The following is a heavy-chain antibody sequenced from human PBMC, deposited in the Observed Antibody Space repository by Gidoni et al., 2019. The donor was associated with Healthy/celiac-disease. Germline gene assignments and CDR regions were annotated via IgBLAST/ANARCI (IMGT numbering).Heavy chain of an antibody. V-gene: IGHV3-33*01. CDR3: ARGYDYYYYYGMDV. Sequence: QVQPVESGGGGVQHGRSLRLPGAASGSAFSCYGMHWVRQAPGKGLEWVAVIWYDGSNKYYADSVKGRFTISRDNSKNTLYLQMNSLRAEDTAVYYCARGYDYYYYYGMDVWGQGTTVTVSS. CDR1: GSAFSCYG. CDR2: IWYDGSNK. D-gene: IGHD5-12*01. J-gene: IGHJ6*02.